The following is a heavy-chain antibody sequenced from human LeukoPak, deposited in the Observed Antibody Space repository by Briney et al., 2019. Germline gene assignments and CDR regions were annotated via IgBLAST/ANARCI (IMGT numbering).Heavy chain of an antibody. CDR3: AKVGWGYHYGSGSYYDY. V-gene: IGHV3-23*01. CDR1: GFTFSSYA. Sequence: GGSLRLSCAASGFTFSSYAMSWLRQAPGKGLEWVSAISGSGGSTYYADSVKGRFTISRDNSKNTLYLQVNSLRAEDTAVYYCAKVGWGYHYGSGSYYDYWGQGTLVTVSS. CDR2: ISGSGGST. J-gene: IGHJ4*02. D-gene: IGHD3-10*01.